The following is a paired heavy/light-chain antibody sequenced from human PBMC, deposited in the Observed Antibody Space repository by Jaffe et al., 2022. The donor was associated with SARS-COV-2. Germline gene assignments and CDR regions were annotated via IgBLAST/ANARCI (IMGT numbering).Light chain of an antibody. J-gene: IGKJ1*01. V-gene: IGKV3-20*01. Sequence: EIVLTQSPDTLSLSPGERATLSCRASQSVLSSYLAWYQQKPGQAPRLLIYGATSRATGIPDRFSGSGSGTDFTLTISRLEPEDFAVYYCHQYGSSPRTFGQGTKVEIK. CDR3: HQYGSSPRT. CDR2: GAT. CDR1: QSVLSSY.
Heavy chain of an antibody. D-gene: IGHD3-22*01. CDR3: ANENNYYGTTGSYPSNY. CDR2: ITPSGGGS. Sequence: EVHLVESGGGLVQPGGSLRLSCAASGFTFTSHAMDWVRQAPGKGLEWISAITPSGGGSNYADSVKGRFTISRDNSKNTLYLQMNSLRAEDTALYYCANENNYYGTTGSYPSNYWGQGTLVTVSS. V-gene: IGHV3-23*04. CDR1: GFTFTSHA. J-gene: IGHJ4*02.